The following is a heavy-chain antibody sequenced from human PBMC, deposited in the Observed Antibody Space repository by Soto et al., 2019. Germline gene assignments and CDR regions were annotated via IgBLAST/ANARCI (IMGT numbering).Heavy chain of an antibody. CDR3: ARGRYGDY. J-gene: IGHJ4*02. D-gene: IGHD1-1*01. CDR1: GYGFTTYG. V-gene: IGHV1-18*01. CDR2: ISAHNGNT. Sequence: QVHLVQSGAEVKKPGASVKVSCKGSGYGFTTYGITWVRQAPGQGLAWMAWISAHNGNTNYAQKLQGRVTVTRDTSTSTAYMELRSLRSGDTAVYYCARGRYGDYWGQGALVTVSS.